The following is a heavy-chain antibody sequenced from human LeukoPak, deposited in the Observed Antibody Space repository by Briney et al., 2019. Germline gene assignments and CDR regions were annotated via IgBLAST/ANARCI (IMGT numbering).Heavy chain of an antibody. CDR3: ARVNLRGSNYNWFDP. CDR1: GGTFLSHT. V-gene: IGHV1-69*08. CDR2: ITPVIETA. D-gene: IGHD3-10*01. J-gene: IGHJ5*02. Sequence: ASVKVSCRTSGGTFLSHTFSWVRQAPGHGLEWIGKITPVIETAKYAQTFQGRVSIYTDKDTTTVYMDLSGLRPDDTADYYCARVNLRGSNYNWFDPWGQGTRVIVSS.